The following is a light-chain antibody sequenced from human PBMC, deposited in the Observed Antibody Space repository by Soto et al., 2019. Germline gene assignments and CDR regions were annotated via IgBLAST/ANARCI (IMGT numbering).Light chain of an antibody. CDR1: QSISSW. CDR3: QQYNAYQWT. Sequence: DIQMNQSHSTLSASVGYSATITCRASQSISSWLAWYQQKPGKAPKLLIYKASTLESGVPSNFSGSGSGTEFTLTISSLQPEDFATYYCQQYNAYQWTFGQGTKVDIK. CDR2: KAS. V-gene: IGKV1-5*03. J-gene: IGKJ1*01.